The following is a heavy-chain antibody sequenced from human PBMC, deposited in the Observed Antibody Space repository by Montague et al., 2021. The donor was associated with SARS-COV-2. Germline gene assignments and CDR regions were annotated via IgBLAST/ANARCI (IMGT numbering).Heavy chain of an antibody. V-gene: IGHV3-48*03. Sequence: SLRLSCAASGFSFTSSEMHWFRQAPGKGPEWVSYISSSGTTINCADSVKGRFTISRDDAKNSLYLQMNSLRDEDTAVYYCARGNPDVYWGQGTLFTVSS. J-gene: IGHJ4*02. CDR2: ISSSGTTI. CDR1: GFSFTSSE. CDR3: ARGNPDVY. D-gene: IGHD5-24*01.